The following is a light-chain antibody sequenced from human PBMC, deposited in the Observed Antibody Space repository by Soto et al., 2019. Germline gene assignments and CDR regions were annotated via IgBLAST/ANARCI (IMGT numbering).Light chain of an antibody. CDR2: GAS. CDR3: QQYYHWPRT. CDR1: QSISRN. Sequence: EMVVTQSPATLSVSPGETVALSFRASQSISRNLARYQQKPGQAPRLLIYGASTRATGIPARFSGSGSGTDFNLTISSLQSEDFAVYYCQQYYHWPRTFGQGTKVDIK. V-gene: IGKV3D-15*01. J-gene: IGKJ1*01.